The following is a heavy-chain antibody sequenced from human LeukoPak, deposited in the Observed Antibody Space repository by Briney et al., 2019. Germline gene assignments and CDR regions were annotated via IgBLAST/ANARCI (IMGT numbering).Heavy chain of an antibody. Sequence: GGSLRLSCTASGFTFGDYAMSWVRQAPGKGLEWVGFIRSKAYGGTTEYAASVKGRFTISRDDSKSIAYLQMNSLKTEDTAVYYCTRVLDYYDSSGSRSYFDYWGQGTLVTVSS. CDR3: TRVLDYYDSSGSRSYFDY. V-gene: IGHV3-49*04. CDR2: IRSKAYGGTT. CDR1: GFTFGDYA. D-gene: IGHD3-22*01. J-gene: IGHJ4*02.